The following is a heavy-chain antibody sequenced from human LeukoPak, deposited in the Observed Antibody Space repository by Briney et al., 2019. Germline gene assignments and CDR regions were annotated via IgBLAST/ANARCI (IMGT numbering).Heavy chain of an antibody. CDR3: TTEQWLVRYFDY. V-gene: IGHV3-15*01. CDR2: IKSKINGGTT. CDR1: GFTFSNAW. Sequence: GGSLRLSCAASGFTFSNAWMSWVGQAPGKGLEWVGRIKSKINGGTTDYAAPVKGRFTISRDDSKDTLYLQMNSLKTEDTAVYYCTTEQWLVRYFDYWSQGTLVTVSS. D-gene: IGHD6-19*01. J-gene: IGHJ4*02.